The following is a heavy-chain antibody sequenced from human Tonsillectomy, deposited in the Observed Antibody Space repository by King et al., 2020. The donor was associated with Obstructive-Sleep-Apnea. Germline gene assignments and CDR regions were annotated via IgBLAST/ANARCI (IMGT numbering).Heavy chain of an antibody. D-gene: IGHD3-10*01. CDR1: GVTFSSYA. J-gene: IGHJ3*02. Sequence: VQLVESGGGVGQSGRSLSLSCAASGVTFSSYAMHWVRQAPGKGLEWVAVISYDGSNKYYGDSVKGRFTISRDNSKNTLYLQMNSLRAEDTAVYYCARDRWFGELFLDAFDIWGQGTMVTVSS. CDR3: ARDRWFGELFLDAFDI. CDR2: ISYDGSNK. V-gene: IGHV3-30*04.